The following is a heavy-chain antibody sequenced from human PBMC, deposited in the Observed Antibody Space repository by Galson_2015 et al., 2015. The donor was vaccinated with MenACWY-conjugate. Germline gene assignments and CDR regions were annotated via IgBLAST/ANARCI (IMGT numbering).Heavy chain of an antibody. Sequence: ETLSLTCTVSVGFVSSGGYYWSWIRQPPGKGLQWIGYMYYSGSTNYNPSLKSRVTISVDTSKNQFYLKLSSVTAADTAVYYCARDNAYYYYMDVWGKGTTVTVSS. CDR3: ARDNAYYYYMDV. J-gene: IGHJ6*03. CDR2: MYYSGST. CDR1: VGFVSSGGYY. V-gene: IGHV4-61*08.